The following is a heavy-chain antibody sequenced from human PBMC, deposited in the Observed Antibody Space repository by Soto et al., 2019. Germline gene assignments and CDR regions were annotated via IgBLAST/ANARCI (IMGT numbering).Heavy chain of an antibody. J-gene: IGHJ4*02. D-gene: IGHD6-6*01. V-gene: IGHV4-59*01. Sequence: QVQLQESGPGLVKPSETLSLTCTVSGGSISSYYWSWIRQPPGKGLEWIGYIYYSGSTNYNPSLKSRVTISVDTSKNRFSLKLSSVTAADTAVYYCARVGRSSSYRYYFDYWGQGTLVTVSS. CDR2: IYYSGST. CDR3: ARVGRSSSYRYYFDY. CDR1: GGSISSYY.